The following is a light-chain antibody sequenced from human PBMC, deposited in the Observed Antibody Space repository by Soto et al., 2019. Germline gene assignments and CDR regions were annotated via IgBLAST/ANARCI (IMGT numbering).Light chain of an antibody. CDR3: SSYAGSDNLV. J-gene: IGLJ2*01. CDR2: EVS. Sequence: QSALTQHPSASGSPGQSVTISCTGTSSDVGGYNSVSWYQQHPGKAPKLMIYEVSKRPSGVPDRFSGSKSGNTASLTVSAFQAEDEADYYCSSYAGSDNLVFGGGTKLTVL. CDR1: SSDVGGYNS. V-gene: IGLV2-8*01.